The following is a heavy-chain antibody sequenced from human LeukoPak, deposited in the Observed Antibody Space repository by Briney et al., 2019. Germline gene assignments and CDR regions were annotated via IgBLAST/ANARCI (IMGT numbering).Heavy chain of an antibody. D-gene: IGHD6-13*01. J-gene: IGHJ5*02. CDR3: AREGYSSSWYWFDP. CDR2: ISYDGSRK. Sequence: GWSLRLSCAASGFTLNSYPMHWVRQSPGKGLEWVALISYDGSRKYYADSVKGRFTISRDNSKNTLYLQMNSLRAEDTAVYYCAREGYSSSWYWFDPWGQGTLVTVSS. V-gene: IGHV3-30-3*01. CDR1: GFTLNSYP.